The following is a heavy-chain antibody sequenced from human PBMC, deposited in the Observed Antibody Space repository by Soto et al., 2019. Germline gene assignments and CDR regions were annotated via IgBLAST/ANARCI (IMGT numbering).Heavy chain of an antibody. CDR1: GFTFSNYP. CDR3: ARDSTVAHGMDV. D-gene: IGHD4-17*01. CDR2: ITHNSRTI. V-gene: IGHV3-48*02. Sequence: PGGSLRLSCAASGFTFSNYPMNWVRQAPGKGLEWVSYITHNSRTIYYADSVRGRFTISRDNAKSALYLQMSSLREEDAAVYYCARDSTVAHGMDVWGQGTTVTAP. J-gene: IGHJ6*02.